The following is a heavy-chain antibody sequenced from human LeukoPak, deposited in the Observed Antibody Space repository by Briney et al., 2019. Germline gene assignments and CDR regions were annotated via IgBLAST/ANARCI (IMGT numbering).Heavy chain of an antibody. CDR3: ARHWAAAGTSDY. V-gene: IGHV1-3*01. Sequence: ASVKVSCKASGYTFTSYAMHWVRQAPGQRLEWMGWINAGNGNTKYSQKFQGRVTITRDTSASTAYMELSSLRSEDTAVYYCARHWAAAGTSDYWGQGTLVTVSS. J-gene: IGHJ4*02. CDR1: GYTFTSYA. CDR2: INAGNGNT. D-gene: IGHD6-13*01.